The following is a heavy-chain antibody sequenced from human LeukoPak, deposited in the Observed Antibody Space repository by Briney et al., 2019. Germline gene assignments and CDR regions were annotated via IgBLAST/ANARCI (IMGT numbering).Heavy chain of an antibody. CDR1: GFTFSSYG. V-gene: IGHV3-30*19. J-gene: IGHJ5*02. D-gene: IGHD3-10*01. Sequence: RGSLRLSCAASGFTFSSYGMHWVRQAPGKGLEGVAVISYDGGNEYYADSVKGRFTISRDNSKNTLYLQMNSLRAEDTAVYNCARDGALVRGAITQYNWFDPWGQGTLVTVSS. CDR3: ARDGALVRGAITQYNWFDP. CDR2: ISYDGGNE.